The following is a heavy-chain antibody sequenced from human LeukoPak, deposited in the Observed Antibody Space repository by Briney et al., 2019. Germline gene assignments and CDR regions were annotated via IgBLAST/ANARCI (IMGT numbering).Heavy chain of an antibody. Sequence: GGSLRLSRAVSGITLSNYGMSWVRQAPGKGLEWVAGISGSGGGTTYADSVKGRFTISRDNPKNTLYLQMNSLRAEDTAVYFCAKRGVVIRVILVGFHKEAYYFDSWGQGALVTVSS. V-gene: IGHV3-23*01. CDR2: ISGSGGGT. CDR1: GITLSNYG. CDR3: AKRGVVIRVILVGFHKEAYYFDS. J-gene: IGHJ4*02. D-gene: IGHD3-22*01.